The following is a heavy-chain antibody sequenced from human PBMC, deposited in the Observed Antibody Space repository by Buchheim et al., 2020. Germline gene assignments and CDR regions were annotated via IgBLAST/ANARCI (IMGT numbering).Heavy chain of an antibody. V-gene: IGHV1-69*01. Sequence: QVQLVQSGAEVKKPGSSVKVSCKASGGTFSSYAISRVRQAPGQGLEWMGGIIPIFGTANYAQRFQGRVTITADESTSTAYMELSSLRSEETAVYYCARDYYDSSGYYYEHYYYGMDVWGQGTT. CDR3: ARDYYDSSGYYYEHYYYGMDV. CDR2: IIPIFGTA. D-gene: IGHD3-22*01. CDR1: GGTFSSYA. J-gene: IGHJ6*02.